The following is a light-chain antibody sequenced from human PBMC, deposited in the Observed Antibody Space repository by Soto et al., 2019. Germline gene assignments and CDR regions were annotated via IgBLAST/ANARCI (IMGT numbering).Light chain of an antibody. Sequence: EIVLTQSPGTLSLSPGERATLSCRASQTVSGSHLAWYQQKPGQAPRLLIYGASSRATGIPDRFSGSGSGTDFTLTVSRLEPDDFAAYYGQQYCSSPPTFGHGTKVDIK. V-gene: IGKV3-20*01. CDR3: QQYCSSPPT. CDR1: QTVSGSH. J-gene: IGKJ1*01. CDR2: GAS.